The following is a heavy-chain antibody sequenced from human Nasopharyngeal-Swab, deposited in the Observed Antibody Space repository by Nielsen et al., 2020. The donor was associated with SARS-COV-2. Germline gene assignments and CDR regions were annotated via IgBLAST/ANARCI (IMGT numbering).Heavy chain of an antibody. CDR2: ISGSGGST. J-gene: IGHJ4*02. D-gene: IGHD6-13*01. CDR3: AKDPPVYSSSWYYY. Sequence: VRQAPGKGLEWVSAISGSGGSTYYADSVKGRFTISRDNSKNTLYLQMNSLRAEDTAVYYCAKDPPVYSSSWYYYWGQGTLVTSPQ. V-gene: IGHV3-23*01.